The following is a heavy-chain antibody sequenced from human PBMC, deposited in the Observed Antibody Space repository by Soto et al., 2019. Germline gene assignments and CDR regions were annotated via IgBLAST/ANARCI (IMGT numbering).Heavy chain of an antibody. CDR1: GGSISSGGYS. V-gene: IGHV4-30-2*01. CDR3: ASSHAGAHITAAVH. CDR2: ISHSGST. J-gene: IGHJ4*02. D-gene: IGHD6-13*01. Sequence: QLQLQESGSGLVKPSQTLSLTCAVSGGSISSGGYSWSWIRQPPGKGLEWIGYISHSGSTCNNPSLKSRVTISVDRSKNQFSLKLSSVTAADTAVYYCASSHAGAHITAAVHWGQGTLVTVSS.